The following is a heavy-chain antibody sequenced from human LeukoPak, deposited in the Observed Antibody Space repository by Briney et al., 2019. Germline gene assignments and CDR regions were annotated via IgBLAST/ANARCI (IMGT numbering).Heavy chain of an antibody. CDR1: GFTFSSYE. J-gene: IGHJ1*01. D-gene: IGHD3/OR15-3a*01. CDR3: AKGEFWTGIGEFFLY. CDR2: ISSSGITI. Sequence: GGSLRLSCAASGFTFSSYEMNWVRQAPGKGLEWVSYISSSGITIYYADSVRGRFTISRDNAKNSLYLQMNSLRAEDTAVYYCAKGEFWTGIGEFFLYWGQGTLVTVSS. V-gene: IGHV3-48*03.